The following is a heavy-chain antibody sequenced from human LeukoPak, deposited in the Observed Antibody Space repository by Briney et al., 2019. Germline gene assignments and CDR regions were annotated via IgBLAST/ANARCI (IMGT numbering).Heavy chain of an antibody. CDR3: AELGITMIGGV. J-gene: IGHJ6*04. D-gene: IGHD3-10*02. CDR1: GFIFSGYS. V-gene: IGHV3-21*01. CDR2: ITSSGGYI. Sequence: GGSLRLSCAVSGFIFSGYSMHWVGQAPGKGLEWVSSITSSGGYIYYADSVKGRFTISRDNAKSSLYLQMNSLRAEDTAVYYCAELGITMIGGVWGKGTTVTISS.